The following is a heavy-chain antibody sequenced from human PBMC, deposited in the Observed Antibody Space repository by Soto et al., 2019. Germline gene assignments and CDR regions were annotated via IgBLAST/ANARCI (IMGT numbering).Heavy chain of an antibody. CDR2: IYHTGST. J-gene: IGHJ4*02. CDR3: GSHAGHTVGPLDY. Sequence: QVQLQESGPGLLKPSGALSLTCDVSGGSISSSNWWTWVRQTPGKGLEWIGEIYHTGSTNYNPSLTTRLPISVHNAMNLFSLTLDSVPAADTAVYSCGSHAGHTVGPLDYWGQGILVTVSS. V-gene: IGHV4-4*02. CDR1: GGSISSSNW. D-gene: IGHD3-16*02.